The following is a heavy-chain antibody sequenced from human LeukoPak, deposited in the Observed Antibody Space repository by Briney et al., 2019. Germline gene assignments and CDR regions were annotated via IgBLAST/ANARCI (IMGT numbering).Heavy chain of an antibody. J-gene: IGHJ4*02. Sequence: GRSLRLSCAASGFTFSSYAMHWVRQAPGKGLEWVAVISYDGSNKYYADSVKGRFTISRDNSKNTLYLQMNSLRAEDTAVYYCAGIDTMTTGGYWGQGTLVTVSS. CDR2: ISYDGSNK. V-gene: IGHV3-30-3*01. D-gene: IGHD4-17*01. CDR1: GFTFSSYA. CDR3: AGIDTMTTGGY.